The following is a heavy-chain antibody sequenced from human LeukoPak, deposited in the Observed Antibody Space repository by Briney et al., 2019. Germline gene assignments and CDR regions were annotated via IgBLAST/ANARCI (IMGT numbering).Heavy chain of an antibody. CDR3: AKDRFGCVDY. Sequence: QAGGSLRLSCAASGFTFSSYGMHWVRQAPGKGLEWVAVISYDGSNKYYADSVKGRFTISRDNSKNTLYLQMNSLRAEDTAVYYCAKDRFGCVDYWGQGTLVTVSS. V-gene: IGHV3-30*18. CDR2: ISYDGSNK. J-gene: IGHJ4*02. CDR1: GFTFSSYG. D-gene: IGHD3-16*01.